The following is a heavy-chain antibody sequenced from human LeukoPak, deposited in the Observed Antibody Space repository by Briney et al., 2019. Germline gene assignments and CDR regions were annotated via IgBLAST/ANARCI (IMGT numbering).Heavy chain of an antibody. J-gene: IGHJ4*02. D-gene: IGHD3-22*01. Sequence: GGSLRLSCAASGFTFDDYAMHWVRQAPGKGLEWVSGISWNSGSTGYADSVEGRFTISRDNAKNSLYLQMNSLRAEDTALYYCAKDTGYYYDSSNYYGYWGQGTLVTVSS. V-gene: IGHV3-9*01. CDR1: GFTFDDYA. CDR3: AKDTGYYYDSSNYYGY. CDR2: ISWNSGST.